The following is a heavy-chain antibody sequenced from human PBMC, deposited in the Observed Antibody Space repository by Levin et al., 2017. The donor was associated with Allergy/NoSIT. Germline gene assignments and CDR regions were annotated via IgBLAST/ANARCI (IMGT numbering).Heavy chain of an antibody. V-gene: IGHV3-33*01. D-gene: IGHD2-2*01. Sequence: GGSLRLSCAASGFTFSSYGMHWVRQAPGKGLEWVAVIWYDGSNKYYADSVKGRFTISRDNSKNTLYLQMNSLRAEDTAVYYCARGGIVVVPAVGDHRKRHAFDIWGQGTMVTVSS. J-gene: IGHJ3*02. CDR1: GFTFSSYG. CDR2: IWYDGSNK. CDR3: ARGGIVVVPAVGDHRKRHAFDI.